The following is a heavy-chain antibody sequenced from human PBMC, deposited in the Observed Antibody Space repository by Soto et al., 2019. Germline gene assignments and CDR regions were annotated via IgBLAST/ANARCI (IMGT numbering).Heavy chain of an antibody. V-gene: IGHV3-21*01. CDR2: INHKRHI. D-gene: IGHD2-21*01. Sequence: EVQLVESGGGLVKPGGSLRLSCAASGFTFSSYSMNWVRQAPGKGLEWVAYINHKRHIDYADSVKGRFTISRDNAKNSLYMQMDSLRAEYTAVCLCARDLIYAGYYCDMEVWGIGTMVTVSS. CDR3: ARDLIYAGYYCDMEV. J-gene: IGHJ6*03. CDR1: GFTFSSYS.